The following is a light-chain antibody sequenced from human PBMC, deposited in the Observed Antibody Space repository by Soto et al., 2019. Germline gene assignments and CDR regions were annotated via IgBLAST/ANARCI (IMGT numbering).Light chain of an antibody. CDR2: DAS. CDR3: QQRSNWPPIT. J-gene: IGKJ5*01. Sequence: EMLLTHSPATPSLSPGERATLSCRVSQSVISYLAWYQQEPGQAPRLLLYDASNTATGIPARFSGSGSGTDFTLTISSLEPEDFAVYYCQQRSNWPPITFGQGTRLEIK. V-gene: IGKV3-11*01. CDR1: QSVISY.